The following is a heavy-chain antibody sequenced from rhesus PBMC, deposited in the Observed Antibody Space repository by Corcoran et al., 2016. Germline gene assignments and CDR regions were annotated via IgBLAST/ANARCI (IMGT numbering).Heavy chain of an antibody. CDR3: AASPYCPDH. J-gene: IGHJ4*01. CDR1: GYSISSGYG. D-gene: IGHD2-15*01. CDR2: IGGSRHIT. Sequence: QVQLQESGPGLVKPSETLSLTCAVSGYSISSGYGWSWIRQPPGKGLEWSGYIGGSRHITNYTPALKSRVTISKDTSKNQFSLKLSSVTAADTAVYYCAASPYCPDHWGQGLLVSVSS. V-gene: IGHV4-127*01.